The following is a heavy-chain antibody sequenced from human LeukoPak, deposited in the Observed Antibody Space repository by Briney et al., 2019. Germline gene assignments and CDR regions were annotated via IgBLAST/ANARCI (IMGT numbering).Heavy chain of an antibody. Sequence: SETLSLTCTVSGDSMSNCYGDWIRQPAGKGLEWIGRIYATGSTDYNPSLKSRVTMAIDTSKNHFSLNLNSVTAADTAGYFCARERDLDSDSTCDYYNRGLDYWSQGTLVTVSS. CDR2: IYATGST. V-gene: IGHV4-4*07. CDR3: ARERDLDSDSTCDYYNRGLDY. J-gene: IGHJ4*02. CDR1: GDSMSNCY. D-gene: IGHD3-22*01.